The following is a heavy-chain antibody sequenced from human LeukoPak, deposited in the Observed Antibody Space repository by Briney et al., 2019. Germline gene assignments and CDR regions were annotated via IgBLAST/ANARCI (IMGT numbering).Heavy chain of an antibody. CDR1: GYTFTSYY. V-gene: IGHV1-46*01. J-gene: IGHJ4*02. CDR2: INPSGGST. CDR3: ARVKDHRGIAVAGSDY. D-gene: IGHD6-13*01. Sequence: GASVKVSCKASGYTFTSYYMHWVRQAPGQGLEWMGIINPSGGSTSYAQKFQGRVTMTRDTSTSTVYMELSSLRSEDTAVYYCARVKDHRGIAVAGSDYWGQGTLVTVSS.